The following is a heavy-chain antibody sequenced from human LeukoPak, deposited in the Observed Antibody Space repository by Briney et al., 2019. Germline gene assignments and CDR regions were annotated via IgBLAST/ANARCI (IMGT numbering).Heavy chain of an antibody. D-gene: IGHD3-16*02. CDR3: ARALYDYVWGSYRSYYFDY. J-gene: IGHJ4*02. CDR2: INHSGST. Sequence: PSETLSLTCAVYGGSFSGYYWSWIRLPPGKGLEWIGEINHSGSTNYNPSHKSRVTISVDTSKNQFSLKLSSVTAADTAVYYCARALYDYVWGSYRSYYFDYWGQGTLVTVSS. CDR1: GGSFSGYY. V-gene: IGHV4-34*01.